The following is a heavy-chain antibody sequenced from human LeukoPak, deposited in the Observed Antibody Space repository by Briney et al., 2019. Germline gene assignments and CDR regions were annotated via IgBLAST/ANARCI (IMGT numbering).Heavy chain of an antibody. CDR3: VVPAAINYYYHGMDV. CDR1: GVTFSGYY. CDR2: INHSGST. D-gene: IGHD2-2*01. Sequence: SETLTLTCAVYGVTFSGYYWSWIRQPPGKGLEWIGEINHSGSTKYNPSLKSRVTISVDTSKNQFSLKLSSVTAADTAVYYCVVPAAINYYYHGMDVWGQGATVTVSS. J-gene: IGHJ6*02. V-gene: IGHV4-34*08.